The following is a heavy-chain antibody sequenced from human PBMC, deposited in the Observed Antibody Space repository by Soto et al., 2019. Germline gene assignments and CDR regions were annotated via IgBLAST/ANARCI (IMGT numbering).Heavy chain of an antibody. CDR1: GASVSSDFSY. J-gene: IGHJ4*02. CDR2: LYSSGNT. CDR3: ARVWGGYYFDF. Sequence: SETLSLTCIVSGASVSSDFSYWSWIRQPPGKGLEWIGCLYSSGNTNYNPSLNSRVTISLDTSKNHFSLRLTSVTAADTAVYYCARVWGGYYFDFWGQGTLVTVSS. D-gene: IGHD3-16*01. V-gene: IGHV4-61*03.